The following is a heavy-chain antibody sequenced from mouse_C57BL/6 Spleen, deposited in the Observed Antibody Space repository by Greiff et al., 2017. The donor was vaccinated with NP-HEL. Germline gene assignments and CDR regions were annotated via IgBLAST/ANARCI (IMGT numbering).Heavy chain of an antibody. CDR1: GFSFTSYA. D-gene: IGHD2-4*01. Sequence: VQLVESGPGLVAPSQSLSITCTVSGFSFTSYAISWVRQPPGKGLEWLGVIWTGGGTNYNSALKSRLSISKDNSKSQVFLKMNSLQTDDTARYYCARNGVYYDYDGFAYWGQGTLVTVSA. V-gene: IGHV2-9-1*01. J-gene: IGHJ3*01. CDR2: IWTGGGT. CDR3: ARNGVYYDYDGFAY.